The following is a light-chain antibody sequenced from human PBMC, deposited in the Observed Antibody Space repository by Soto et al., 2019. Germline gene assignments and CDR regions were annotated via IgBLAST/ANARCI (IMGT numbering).Light chain of an antibody. Sequence: EIVMTQSPATLSVSPGETATLSCRASQSVGSHLAWYQQKPGQAPRLLIYGASTRATGIPDRFSGSGSDTDFSLTIRRLDPEDFAMYYCLLYFSPDRYTFGPGTKVQIK. J-gene: IGKJ2*01. CDR2: GAS. V-gene: IGKV3D-15*01. CDR3: LLYFSPDRYT. CDR1: QSVGSH.